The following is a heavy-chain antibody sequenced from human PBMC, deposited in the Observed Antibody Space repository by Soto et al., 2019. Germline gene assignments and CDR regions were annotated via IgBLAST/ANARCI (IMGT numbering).Heavy chain of an antibody. D-gene: IGHD2-2*01. Sequence: PRGSLRLSCAGSGFTLSSYAMHWVRQAPGKGLRLLAVISYDGSNKYYADSVRGRFTISRDNSKNTLYLQMNSLRAEDTAVYYCARDTDQLIDDIVVVPAAIPTLRGMDVWGQGTTVTVSS. J-gene: IGHJ6*02. CDR1: GFTLSSYA. CDR2: ISYDGSNK. CDR3: ARDTDQLIDDIVVVPAAIPTLRGMDV. V-gene: IGHV3-30-3*01.